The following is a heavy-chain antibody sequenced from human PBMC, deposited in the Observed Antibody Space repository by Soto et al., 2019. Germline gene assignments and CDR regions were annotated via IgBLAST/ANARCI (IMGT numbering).Heavy chain of an antibody. Sequence: PSETLSLTCVVSGASIIGSDWWIWVRQTPLKGLEWIGEIFHSGRTNYSPSLQSRVTMSVDTSKNQFSLNLYYVTAADTAIYYCVRANLRSGWTFDHWGQGIPVTVSS. CDR2: IFHSGRT. CDR1: GASIIGSDW. V-gene: IGHV4-4*02. D-gene: IGHD6-19*01. J-gene: IGHJ4*02. CDR3: VRANLRSGWTFDH.